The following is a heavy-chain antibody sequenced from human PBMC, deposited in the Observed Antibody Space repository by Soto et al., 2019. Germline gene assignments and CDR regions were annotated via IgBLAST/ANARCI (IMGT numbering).Heavy chain of an antibody. CDR1: GFTFSSYA. Sequence: QVQLVESGGGVVQPGTSLRLSCAASGFTFSSYAMHWVRQAPGEGLEWVAIISYDGSNKYYADSVKGRFTISRDNSKSTLFLQMNSLRAEDTAVYYCARMDGSGYYGSYFDYWGQGTLVTVSS. V-gene: IGHV3-30-3*01. D-gene: IGHD3-22*01. J-gene: IGHJ4*02. CDR2: ISYDGSNK. CDR3: ARMDGSGYYGSYFDY.